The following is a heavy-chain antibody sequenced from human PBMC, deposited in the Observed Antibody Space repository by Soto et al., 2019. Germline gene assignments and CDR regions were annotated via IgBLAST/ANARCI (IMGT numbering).Heavy chain of an antibody. CDR2: INHSGST. D-gene: IGHD2-2*02. CDR3: ARGRYCSSTSCYTVFDY. V-gene: IGHV4-34*01. Sequence: QVQLQQWGAGLLKPSETLSLTCAVYGGSFSGYYWSWIRQPPGKGLEWIGEINHSGSTNYNPSLKSRVTISVDTSKNQFSLKLSSVTAADTAVYYRARGRYCSSTSCYTVFDYWGQGTLVTVSS. CDR1: GGSFSGYY. J-gene: IGHJ4*02.